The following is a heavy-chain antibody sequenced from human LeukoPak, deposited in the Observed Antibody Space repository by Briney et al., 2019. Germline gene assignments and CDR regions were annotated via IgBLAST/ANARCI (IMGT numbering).Heavy chain of an antibody. J-gene: IGHJ4*02. Sequence: ASVKVSCKASGYTFTSYGISWVRQAPGQGPEWMGWISAYNGNTNYAQKLQGRVTMTSDTSTSTAYMELRSLRSDDTAVYYCASPRDYGDYALHYWGQGTLVTVSS. D-gene: IGHD4-17*01. V-gene: IGHV1-18*01. CDR1: GYTFTSYG. CDR2: ISAYNGNT. CDR3: ASPRDYGDYALHY.